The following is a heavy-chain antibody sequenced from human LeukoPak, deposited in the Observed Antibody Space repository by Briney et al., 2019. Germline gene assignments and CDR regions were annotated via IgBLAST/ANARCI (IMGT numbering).Heavy chain of an antibody. Sequence: ASVKVSCKASGYSFTGYYMHWVRQAPGQRLEWMGWINPNSGGTNYAQNFQGRVTMTRDTSISTAYMELSSLRSDDTAVYYCARVRGTGWYYFDHWGQGTLVTVSS. J-gene: IGHJ4*02. V-gene: IGHV1-2*02. CDR3: ARVRGTGWYYFDH. D-gene: IGHD2-15*01. CDR2: INPNSGGT. CDR1: GYSFTGYY.